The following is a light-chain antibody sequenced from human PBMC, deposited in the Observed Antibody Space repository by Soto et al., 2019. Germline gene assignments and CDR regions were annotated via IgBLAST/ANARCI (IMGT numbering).Light chain of an antibody. J-gene: IGKJ4*01. CDR2: GAS. CDR1: QSVSGN. CDR3: QQYDSYCT. Sequence: EIVMTQSPATLSVSPGERATLSCRASQSVSGNLAWYQQKPGQAPRLLIYGASTRATGIPARFSGSGSGTEFTLTISSLQPDDSATYYCQQYDSYCTFGGGTKVDI. V-gene: IGKV3-15*01.